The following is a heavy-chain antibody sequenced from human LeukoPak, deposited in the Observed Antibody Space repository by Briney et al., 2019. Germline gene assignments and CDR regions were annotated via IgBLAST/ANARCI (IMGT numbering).Heavy chain of an antibody. J-gene: IGHJ3*02. CDR1: GFNFDDYG. D-gene: IGHD2/OR15-2a*01. Sequence: PGGSLRLSCAASGFNFDDYGMSWVRQGPGKGLEWVSGIDRNGDSTGYADSVKGRFTISRDNARNALDLQMNSLRAEDAAVYYCARSVMTGSTTRAFDMWGQGTMVTVSS. V-gene: IGHV3-20*04. CDR2: IDRNGDST. CDR3: ARSVMTGSTTRAFDM.